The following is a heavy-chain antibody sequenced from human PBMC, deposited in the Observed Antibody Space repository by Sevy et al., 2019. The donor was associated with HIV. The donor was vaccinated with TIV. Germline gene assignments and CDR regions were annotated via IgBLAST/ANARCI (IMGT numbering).Heavy chain of an antibody. J-gene: IGHJ6*02. CDR1: TFSVTDNY. D-gene: IGHD3-22*01. CDR3: ARDRYYDASGYYYYYYGLDV. CDR2: IYSGGST. V-gene: IGHV3-66*01. Sequence: GGSLRLSCAASTFSVTDNYMSWVRQAPGKGLEWVSTIYSGGSTFYADSVKGRFTISRDNSKNTLDLQMNSLRAEDTAVYYCARDRYYDASGYYYYYYGLDVWGQGTTVTVSS.